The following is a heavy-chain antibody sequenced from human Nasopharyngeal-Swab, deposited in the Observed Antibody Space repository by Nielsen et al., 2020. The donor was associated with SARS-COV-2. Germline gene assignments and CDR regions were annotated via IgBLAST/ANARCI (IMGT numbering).Heavy chain of an antibody. CDR2: INHSGST. CDR1: GGSFSGYY. D-gene: IGHD1-20*01. V-gene: IGHV4-34*01. Sequence: SETLSLTCAVYGGSFSGYYWSWIRQPPGKGLERIGEINHSGSTNYNPSLKSRVTISVDTSKNQFSLKLSSVTAADTAVYYCARGYNWTRGFVSRGFDYWGQGTLVTVSS. J-gene: IGHJ4*02. CDR3: ARGYNWTRGFVSRGFDY.